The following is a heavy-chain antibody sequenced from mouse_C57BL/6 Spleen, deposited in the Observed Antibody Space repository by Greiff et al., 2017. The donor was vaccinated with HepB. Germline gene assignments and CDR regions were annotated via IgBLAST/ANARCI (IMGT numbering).Heavy chain of an antibody. J-gene: IGHJ4*01. Sequence: QVQLQQPGAELVKPGASVKMSCKASGYTFTSYWITWVKQRPGQGLEWIGDIYPGSGSTNYNEKFKSKATLTVDTSSSTAYMQLSSLTSEDSAVYYCARNDGYFPGYAMDYWGQGTSVTVSS. V-gene: IGHV1-55*01. CDR1: GYTFTSYW. CDR3: ARNDGYFPGYAMDY. CDR2: IYPGSGST. D-gene: IGHD2-3*01.